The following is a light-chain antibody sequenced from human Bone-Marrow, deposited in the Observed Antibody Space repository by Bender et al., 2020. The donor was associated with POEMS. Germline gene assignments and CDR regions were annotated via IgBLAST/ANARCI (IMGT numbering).Light chain of an antibody. V-gene: IGLV1-44*01. CDR3: AAWEDSLNGWV. J-gene: IGLJ3*02. CDR2: INN. CDR1: SSNIGTNP. Sequence: QSVLTQPPSASGTPGQRVTISCSGSSSNIGTNPVNWYQQLPGTAPKLLIYINNQRPSGVPDRSSCSKSGTSASLAISGLQSEDEADYYCAAWEDSLNGWVFGGGTKLTVL.